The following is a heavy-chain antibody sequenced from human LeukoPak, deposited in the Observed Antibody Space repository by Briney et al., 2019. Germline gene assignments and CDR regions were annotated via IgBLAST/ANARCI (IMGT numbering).Heavy chain of an antibody. D-gene: IGHD1-26*01. CDR2: IIPIFGTA. CDR1: GGTFTSYA. CDR3: AREYSGSPNAFDI. Sequence: SVKVSCKASGGTFTSYAISWVRQAPGQGLEWMGGIIPIFGTANYAQKFQGRVTITADESTSTAYMELSSLRSEDTAVYYCAREYSGSPNAFDIWGQGTMVTVSS. V-gene: IGHV1-69*13. J-gene: IGHJ3*02.